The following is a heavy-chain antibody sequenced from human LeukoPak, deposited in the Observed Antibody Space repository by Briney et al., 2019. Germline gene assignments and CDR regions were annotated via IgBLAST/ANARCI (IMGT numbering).Heavy chain of an antibody. CDR1: GFTFSSYA. Sequence: GRSLRLSCAASGFTFSSYAMHWVRQAPGKGLEWVSSISSSSSYIYYADSVKGRFTISRDNAKNSLYLQMNSLRAEDTAVYYCARDLAAAGIGGYYFDYWGQGTLVTVSS. J-gene: IGHJ4*02. V-gene: IGHV3-21*01. CDR2: ISSSSSYI. D-gene: IGHD6-13*01. CDR3: ARDLAAAGIGGYYFDY.